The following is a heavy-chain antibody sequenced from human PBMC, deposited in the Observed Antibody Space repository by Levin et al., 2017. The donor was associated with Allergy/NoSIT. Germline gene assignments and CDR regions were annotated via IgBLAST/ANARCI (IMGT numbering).Heavy chain of an antibody. Sequence: PGGSLRLSCTASGFTFGDYAMSWFRQAPGKGLEWVGFIRSKAYGGTTEYAASVKGRFTISRDDSKSIAYLQMNSLKTEDTAVYYCTRVGRSGYSGYTTGPLDYWGQGTLVTVSS. J-gene: IGHJ4*02. D-gene: IGHD5-12*01. V-gene: IGHV3-49*03. CDR3: TRVGRSGYSGYTTGPLDY. CDR2: IRSKAYGGTT. CDR1: GFTFGDYA.